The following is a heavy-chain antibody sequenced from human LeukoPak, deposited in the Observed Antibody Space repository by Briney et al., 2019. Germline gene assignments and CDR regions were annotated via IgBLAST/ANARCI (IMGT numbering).Heavy chain of an antibody. CDR3: ARDSYYDSRGYYSSEYFQQ. CDR2: INPNSGGT. J-gene: IGHJ1*01. CDR1: GYTFTGYY. V-gene: IGHV1-2*02. Sequence: GASVKVSCKASGYTFTGYYMHWVRQAPGQGLEWMGWINPNSGGTNYAQKFQGRVTMTRDTPISTAYMELSRLRSDDTAVYYCARDSYYDSRGYYSSEYFQQWGQGTLVTVSS. D-gene: IGHD3-22*01.